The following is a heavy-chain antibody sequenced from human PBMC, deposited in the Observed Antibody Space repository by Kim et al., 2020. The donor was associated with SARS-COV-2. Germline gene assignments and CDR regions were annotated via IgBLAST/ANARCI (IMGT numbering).Heavy chain of an antibody. D-gene: IGHD1-26*01. CDR2: INSDGTTT. J-gene: IGHJ4*02. V-gene: IGHV3-74*01. CDR3: VKVRPEVGYDY. Sequence: GGSLRLSCAASGFTFISYWMHWVRQVPGKGLVWVSRINSDGTTTNYADSVKGRFSISRDNAKNTLYLQMNSLRAEDTAVYYCVKVRPEVGYDYWGQGTLVTVSS. CDR1: GFTFISYW.